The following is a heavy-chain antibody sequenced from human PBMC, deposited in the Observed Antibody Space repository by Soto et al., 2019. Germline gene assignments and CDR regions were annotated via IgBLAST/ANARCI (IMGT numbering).Heavy chain of an antibody. V-gene: IGHV3-33*01. CDR3: ARDLSLDPHHYYYYGMDV. J-gene: IGHJ6*02. CDR2: IWYDGSNK. CDR1: GFTFSSYG. Sequence: PGGSLRLSCAASGFTFSSYGMHWVRQAPGKGLEWVAVIWYDGSNKYYADSVKGRFTISRDNSKNTLYLQMNSLRAEDTAVYYCARDLSLDPHHYYYYGMDVWGQGTTVTVSS.